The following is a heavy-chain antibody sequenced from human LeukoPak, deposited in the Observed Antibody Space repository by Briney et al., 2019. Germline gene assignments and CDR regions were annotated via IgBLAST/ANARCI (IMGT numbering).Heavy chain of an antibody. Sequence: GGSLRLSCAASGFTFSNYWMHWVRHAPGKGLVWVSRINSDGSSTNYADSVRGRFTISRDNAKNTLYLQMNSLRAEDTAVYYCARRGAATGAFDIWGQGTMVTVSS. CDR3: ARRGAATGAFDI. D-gene: IGHD2-15*01. V-gene: IGHV3-74*01. J-gene: IGHJ3*02. CDR1: GFTFSNYW. CDR2: INSDGSST.